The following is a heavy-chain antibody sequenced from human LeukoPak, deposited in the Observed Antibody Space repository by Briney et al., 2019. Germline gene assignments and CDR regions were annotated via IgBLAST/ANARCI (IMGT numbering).Heavy chain of an antibody. CDR1: GYTFTGYY. D-gene: IGHD5-24*01. CDR3: ARKFWSLEMATIAPFDY. V-gene: IGHV1-2*02. J-gene: IGHJ4*02. Sequence: GASVKVSCKASGYTFTGYYMHWVRQAPGQGLEWMGWINPNSGGTNYAQKFQGRVTMTRDTSISTAYMELSRLRSDDTAVYYCARKFWSLEMATIAPFDYWGQGTPVTVSS. CDR2: INPNSGGT.